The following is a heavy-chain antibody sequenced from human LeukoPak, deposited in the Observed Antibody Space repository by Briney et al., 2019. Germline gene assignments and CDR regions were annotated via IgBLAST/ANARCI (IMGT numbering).Heavy chain of an antibody. D-gene: IGHD6-19*01. CDR1: GFTFSSYS. V-gene: IGHV3-30*18. CDR2: ISYDGSNK. Sequence: GGSLRLSCAASGFTFSSYSMNWVRQAPGKGLEWVAVISYDGSNKYYADSVKGRFTISRDNSKNTLYLQMNSLRAEDTAVYYCAKDGHSSGWYSNPDYYYYYMNVWGKGTTVTVSS. CDR3: AKDGHSSGWYSNPDYYYYYMNV. J-gene: IGHJ6*03.